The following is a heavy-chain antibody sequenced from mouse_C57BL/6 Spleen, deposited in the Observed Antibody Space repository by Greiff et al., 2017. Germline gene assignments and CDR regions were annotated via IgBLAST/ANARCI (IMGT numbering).Heavy chain of an antibody. V-gene: IGHV1-80*01. D-gene: IGHD1-1*01. CDR1: GYAFSSYW. CDR3: ARGGSSSPFDY. Sequence: VQGVESGAELVKPGASVKISCKASGYAFSSYWLNWVKQRPGKGLEWIGQIYPGDGDTNYNGKFKGKATLTADKSSSTAYMQLSSLTSEDSAVYFCARGGSSSPFDYWGQGTTLTVSS. CDR2: IYPGDGDT. J-gene: IGHJ2*01.